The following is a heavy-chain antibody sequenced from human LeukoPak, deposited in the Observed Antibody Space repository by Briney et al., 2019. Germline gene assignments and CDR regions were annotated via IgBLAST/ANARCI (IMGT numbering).Heavy chain of an antibody. J-gene: IGHJ4*02. Sequence: SETLSLTCADYGGSFIGYYWSCIREPPGKGREWIGEINNSGSTNYNPSLKSRVTTSVDTSKNQFSLKLSSVTAADTAVYYCARGTGSSWYGGPFDSWGQGTLVTVSS. CDR3: ARGTGSSWYGGPFDS. CDR1: GGSFIGYY. CDR2: INNSGST. D-gene: IGHD6-13*01. V-gene: IGHV4-34*01.